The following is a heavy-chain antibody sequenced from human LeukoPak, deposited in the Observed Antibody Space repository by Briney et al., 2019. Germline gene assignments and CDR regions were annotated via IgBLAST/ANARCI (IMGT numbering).Heavy chain of an antibody. CDR1: GGTFSSYA. D-gene: IGHD6-19*01. CDR3: ARDVGQWLANDYFDY. V-gene: IGHV1-69*05. Sequence: SVKVSCKASGGTFSSYAISWVRQAPGQGLEWMGGIIPIFGTANYAQKFQGRVTITTDESTSTAYMELSSLRSEDTAVYYCARDVGQWLANDYFDYWGQGTLVTVSS. J-gene: IGHJ4*02. CDR2: IIPIFGTA.